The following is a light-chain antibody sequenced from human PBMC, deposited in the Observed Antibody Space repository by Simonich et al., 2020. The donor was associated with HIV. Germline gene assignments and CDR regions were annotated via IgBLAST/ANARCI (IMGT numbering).Light chain of an antibody. V-gene: IGLV2-14*01. CDR3: SSYTSGSTVV. J-gene: IGLJ2*01. Sequence: QSALTQPASVSGSPGQSITISCTGTSSDVGGYNYVSWYPQHPGKAPKLMIYDVSKRPSGVSNRFSGSKSGNTASLTISGLQAEDEADYYCSSYTSGSTVVFGGGTKLTVL. CDR1: SSDVGGYNY. CDR2: DVS.